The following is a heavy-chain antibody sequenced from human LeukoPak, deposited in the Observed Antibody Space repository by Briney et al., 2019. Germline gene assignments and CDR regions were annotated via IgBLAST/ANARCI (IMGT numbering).Heavy chain of an antibody. D-gene: IGHD6-19*01. J-gene: IGHJ4*02. V-gene: IGHV1-46*01. CDR3: ARAPFKAGYFDY. CDR1: GYTFTSYY. Sequence: GASVKVSCKASGYTFTSYYMHWVRQAPGQGLEWMGIINPSGGSTIYAQKFQGRVTMTRDTSTSTVYMELSSLRSEDTAVYYCARAPFKAGYFDYWGQGTLVTVSS. CDR2: INPSGGST.